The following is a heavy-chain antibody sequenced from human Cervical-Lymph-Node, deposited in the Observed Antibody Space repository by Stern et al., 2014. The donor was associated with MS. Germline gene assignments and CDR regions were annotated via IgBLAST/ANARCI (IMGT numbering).Heavy chain of an antibody. Sequence: EVQLVESGGGLVKPGGSLRLSCAASGFTFSSYSMNWVRQAPGKGLAWVASISSGGSYIYYADSLKGRFTISRDNAKNSLYLQMNSLRAEDKAVYYCARGRGGNYRYYFDYWGQGTLVTVSS. CDR3: ARGRGGNYRYYFDY. CDR1: GFTFSSYS. D-gene: IGHD4-23*01. CDR2: ISSGGSYI. J-gene: IGHJ4*02. V-gene: IGHV3-21*01.